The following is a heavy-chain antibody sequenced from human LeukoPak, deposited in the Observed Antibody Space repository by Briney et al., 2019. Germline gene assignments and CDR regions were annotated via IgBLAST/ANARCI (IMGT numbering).Heavy chain of an antibody. Sequence: GGSLRLSCAASGFTFSSYSMNWVRQAPGKGLEWVSSISSSSSYIYYADSVKGRFTISGDNAKNSLYLQMNSLRAEDTAVYYCARIAVAVSPVEYWGQGTLVTVSS. D-gene: IGHD6-19*01. J-gene: IGHJ4*02. V-gene: IGHV3-21*01. CDR1: GFTFSSYS. CDR3: ARIAVAVSPVEY. CDR2: ISSSSSYI.